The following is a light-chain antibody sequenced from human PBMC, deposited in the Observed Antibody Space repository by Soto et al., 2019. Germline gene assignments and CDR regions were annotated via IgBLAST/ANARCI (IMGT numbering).Light chain of an antibody. CDR1: QSVSSD. Sequence: EVVLTQSPATLSVSPGERATLSCRASQSVSSDLAWYQQKPGQAPRLLIYGVSTRATAIPPRFSGSGSGTEFTLTSSGLQPEDFAVYYCQQYNKGPPWTFGQGTKVDIK. J-gene: IGKJ1*01. V-gene: IGKV3-15*01. CDR3: QQYNKGPPWT. CDR2: GVS.